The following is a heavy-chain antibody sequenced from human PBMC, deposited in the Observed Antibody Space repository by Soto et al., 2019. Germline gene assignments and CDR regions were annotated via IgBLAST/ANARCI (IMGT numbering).Heavy chain of an antibody. Sequence: PSETLSLTCTVSGGSVSSGSYYWSWIRQPPGKGLEWIGYIYYSGSTNYNPSLKSRVTISVDTSKNQNSLKLSSVTAADTAVYNCARGNSGSGVLRGYYYMDVWGKGTTVTVSS. CDR1: GGSVSSGSYY. CDR2: IYYSGST. D-gene: IGHD3-10*01. J-gene: IGHJ6*03. V-gene: IGHV4-61*01. CDR3: ARGNSGSGVLRGYYYMDV.